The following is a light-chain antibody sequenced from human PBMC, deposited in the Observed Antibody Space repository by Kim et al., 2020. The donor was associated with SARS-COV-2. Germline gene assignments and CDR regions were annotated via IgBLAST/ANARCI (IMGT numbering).Light chain of an antibody. CDR2: AAS. V-gene: IGKV1-39*01. CDR3: QQSYSTQYT. J-gene: IGKJ2*01. Sequence: DIQMTQSPSSLSASVGDRVTITCRASQSISSYLNWYQQKPGKAPKLLIYAASSLQSGVPSRFSGSGSGTDFTLTINSLQPEDFATYYCQQSYSTQYTFGQGTKLEI. CDR1: QSISSY.